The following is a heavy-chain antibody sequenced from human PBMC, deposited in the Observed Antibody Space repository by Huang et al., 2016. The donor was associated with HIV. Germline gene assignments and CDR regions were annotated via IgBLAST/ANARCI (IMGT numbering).Heavy chain of an antibody. V-gene: IGHV1-24*01. CDR1: GYTVSEFS. D-gene: IGHD2-15*01. CDR2: FDHEEGET. Sequence: QVQLVESGAELKKPGASVRVSCKVSGYTVSEFSLHWVRQAPEKGLEWMGGFDHEEGETTSAQRLQGRVTMTEDTSTDTAYMELSSLRPEDTAVYYCATSTPDVGAGVLRSAFDIWGQGTMVTVSS. CDR3: ATSTPDVGAGVLRSAFDI. J-gene: IGHJ3*02.